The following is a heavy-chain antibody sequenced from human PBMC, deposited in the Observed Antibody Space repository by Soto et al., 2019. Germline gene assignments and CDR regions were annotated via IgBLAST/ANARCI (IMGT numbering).Heavy chain of an antibody. D-gene: IGHD3-22*01. CDR2: INWNSGSI. CDR3: ARADSSGYYSNWFDP. Sequence: SLRLSCAASGFTFDDYAMHWVRQVPGKGLEWVSGINWNSGSIGYADSVKGRFAISRDNAKNSLHLQMNSLRAEDTAVYYCARADSSGYYSNWFDPWGQGTLVTVSS. CDR1: GFTFDDYA. V-gene: IGHV3-9*01. J-gene: IGHJ5*02.